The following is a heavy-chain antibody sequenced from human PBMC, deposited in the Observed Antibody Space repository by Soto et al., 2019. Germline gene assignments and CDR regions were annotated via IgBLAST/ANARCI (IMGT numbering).Heavy chain of an antibody. Sequence: PGGSLRLSCAASGSIFTGYGMHWVRQAPGKGLEWVAVIWFDGSNKYYADSVKGRFTISRDNSKNMLYLQMNSLRVEDTAVYYCARDGMGGTTFRGSLDYGGRGTLVTVSS. D-gene: IGHD1-1*01. CDR2: IWFDGSNK. V-gene: IGHV3-33*01. CDR1: GSIFTGYG. CDR3: ARDGMGGTTFRGSLDY. J-gene: IGHJ4*02.